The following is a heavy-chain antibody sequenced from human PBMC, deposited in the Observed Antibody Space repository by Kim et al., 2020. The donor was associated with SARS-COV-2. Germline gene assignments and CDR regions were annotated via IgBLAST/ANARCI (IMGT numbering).Heavy chain of an antibody. J-gene: IGHJ4*02. Sequence: SETLSLTCSVSSDSISSYYCSWIRQLPGKGLEWLCYIYYSGSTDYNPSLKPRVTISWDTSRNKFSLDLTSVTEADTAVDYYARSGGRASWHQFADWGQG. CDR3: ARSGGRASWHQFAD. CDR1: SDSISSYY. D-gene: IGHD2-2*01. V-gene: IGHV4-59*01. CDR2: IYYSGST.